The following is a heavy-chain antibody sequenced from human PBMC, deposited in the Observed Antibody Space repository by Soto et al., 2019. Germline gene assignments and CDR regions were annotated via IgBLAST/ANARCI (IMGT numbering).Heavy chain of an antibody. V-gene: IGHV3-23*01. CDR2: ISPRGDNI. CDR3: ARDPGGSFDY. CDR1: GFSLANFP. D-gene: IGHD2-8*02. J-gene: IGHJ4*02. Sequence: GWSLRLSCVGSGFSLANFPMNWVRQTPGKGLEWISYISPRGDNIYYTDSVKGRFTISRDNSKNTLYLQMHSLRAEDTALYYCARDPGGSFDYWGQGTLVTASS.